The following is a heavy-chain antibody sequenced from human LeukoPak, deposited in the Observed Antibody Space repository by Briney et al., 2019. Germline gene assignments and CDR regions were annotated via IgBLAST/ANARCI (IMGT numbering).Heavy chain of an antibody. CDR1: GGSFSGYY. D-gene: IGHD1-26*01. Sequence: RPSETLSLTCAVYGGSFSGYYWSWIRQPPGKGLEWIGEINHSGSTNYNPSLKSRVTISVDTSKNQFSLKLGSVTAADTAVYYCARLLIADSGSYLGAFDIWGQGTMVTVSS. V-gene: IGHV4-34*01. CDR3: ARLLIADSGSYLGAFDI. CDR2: INHSGST. J-gene: IGHJ3*02.